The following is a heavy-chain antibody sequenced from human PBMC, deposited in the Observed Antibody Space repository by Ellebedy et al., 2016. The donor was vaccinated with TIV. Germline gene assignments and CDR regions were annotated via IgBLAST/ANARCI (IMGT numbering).Heavy chain of an antibody. CDR3: TTGPPVLGTTGSVFDI. J-gene: IGHJ3*02. CDR2: IRGSGIYT. Sequence: GGSLRLSXAVSGFTFRNYGMTWVRQAPGKGLEWVASIRGSGIYTYYADSVKGRFTISRDNSENTLFLQMNSLRAEDTAVYYCTTGPPVLGTTGSVFDIWGQGTMVTVSS. D-gene: IGHD1-7*01. V-gene: IGHV3-23*01. CDR1: GFTFRNYG.